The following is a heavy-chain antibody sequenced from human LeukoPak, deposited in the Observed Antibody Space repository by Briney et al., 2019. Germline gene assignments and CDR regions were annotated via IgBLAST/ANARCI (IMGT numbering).Heavy chain of an antibody. CDR3: ARRTLVVTATHDAFDI. J-gene: IGHJ3*02. Sequence: GESLKISCKGSGYSFTSYWIGWVRQMPGKGLEWMGIIYPGDSDTRYSPSFQGQVTISADKSISTAYLQWSSLKASDTAMYYCARRTLVVTATHDAFDIWGQGTMVTVSS. D-gene: IGHD2-21*02. V-gene: IGHV5-51*01. CDR2: IYPGDSDT. CDR1: GYSFTSYW.